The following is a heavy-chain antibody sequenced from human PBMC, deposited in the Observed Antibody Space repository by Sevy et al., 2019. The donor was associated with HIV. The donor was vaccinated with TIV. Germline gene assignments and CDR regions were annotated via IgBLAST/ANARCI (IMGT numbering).Heavy chain of an antibody. CDR1: GFTFSSYA. Sequence: GGSLRLSCAASGFTFSSYAIHWVRQAPGKGLEWVVVISYDGSNKYYADSVKGRFTISRDNSKNTLYLQMNSLRAEDTAVYYCASFIVLMVYANDYYYGMDVWGQGTTVTVSS. V-gene: IGHV3-30-3*01. J-gene: IGHJ6*02. D-gene: IGHD2-8*01. CDR2: ISYDGSNK. CDR3: ASFIVLMVYANDYYYGMDV.